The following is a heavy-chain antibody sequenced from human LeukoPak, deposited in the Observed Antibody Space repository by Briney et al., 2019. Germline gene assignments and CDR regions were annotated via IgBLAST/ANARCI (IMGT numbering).Heavy chain of an antibody. CDR1: GGSISSYY. J-gene: IGHJ6*04. D-gene: IGHD3-9*01. V-gene: IGHV4-59*01. CDR2: IYYSGST. Sequence: SETLSLTCTVSGGSISSYYWSWIRQPPGKGLEWIGYIYYSGSTNYNPSLKSRVTISVDTSKNQFSLKLSSVTAADTAVYYCARELFREGPEAWYDILTGSSYYYYYGMDVWGKGTTVTVSS. CDR3: ARELFREGPEAWYDILTGSSYYYYYGMDV.